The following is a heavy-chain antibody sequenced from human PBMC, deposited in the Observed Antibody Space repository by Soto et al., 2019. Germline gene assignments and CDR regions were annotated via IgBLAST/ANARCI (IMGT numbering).Heavy chain of an antibody. D-gene: IGHD3-22*01. CDR3: ARYYYDSRGYYSYYYGMDV. CDR2: IIPIFGTA. CDR1: GGTFSSYA. V-gene: IGHV1-69*13. Sequence: ASVKVSCKAAGGTFSSYAISWVRQAPGQGLEWMGGIIPIFGTANYAQKFQGRVTITADESTSTAYMELSSLRSEDTAVYYCARYYYDSRGYYSYYYGMDVWGQGTTVTVSS. J-gene: IGHJ6*02.